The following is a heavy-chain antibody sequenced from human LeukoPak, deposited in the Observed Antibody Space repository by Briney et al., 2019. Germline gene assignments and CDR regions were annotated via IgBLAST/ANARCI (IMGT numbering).Heavy chain of an antibody. Sequence: GGSLRLSCVASGFTFRHYDMSWVRQAPGKGLEWVSVIYSGGSTYYADSVKGRFTISRDNSKNTLYLQMNTLRVEDTAVYYCARRIYYYMDVWGKGTTVTISS. J-gene: IGHJ6*03. CDR3: ARRIYYYMDV. CDR1: GFTFRHYD. V-gene: IGHV3-53*01. CDR2: IYSGGST.